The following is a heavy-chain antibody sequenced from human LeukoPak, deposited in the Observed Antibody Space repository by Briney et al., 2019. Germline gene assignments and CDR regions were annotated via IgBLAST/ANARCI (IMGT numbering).Heavy chain of an antibody. Sequence: GGSLRLSCTASGFSLSHAWMSWVRQAPGKGLEWVGRTISKTDGGTVEYAAPVQGRFTISRDDSKNTLYLQMSNLKTEDTAVYYCTTDSFLRTKIVVAPDYWGQGTLVTVSS. CDR1: GFSLSHAW. CDR3: TTDSFLRTKIVVAPDY. D-gene: IGHD3-22*01. CDR2: TISKTDGGTV. J-gene: IGHJ4*02. V-gene: IGHV3-15*01.